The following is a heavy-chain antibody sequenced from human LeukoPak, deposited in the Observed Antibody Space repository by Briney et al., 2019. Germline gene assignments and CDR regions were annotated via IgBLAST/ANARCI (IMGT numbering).Heavy chain of an antibody. Sequence: GGSLRLSCAASGFTVSSNYMSWVRQAPGKGLEWVSVNYSGGSTYYADSVKGRFTISRDNSKNTLYLQMNSLRAEDTAVYYCARDLYIAVAGANYYYYYGMDVWGQGTTVTVSS. D-gene: IGHD6-19*01. J-gene: IGHJ6*02. CDR1: GFTVSSNY. CDR2: NYSGGST. CDR3: ARDLYIAVAGANYYYYYGMDV. V-gene: IGHV3-66*01.